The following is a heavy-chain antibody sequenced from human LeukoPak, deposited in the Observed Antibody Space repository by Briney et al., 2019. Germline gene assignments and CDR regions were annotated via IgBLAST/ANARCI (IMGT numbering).Heavy chain of an antibody. V-gene: IGHV1-46*01. D-gene: IGHD1-26*01. CDR3: ARDFGTGGSYYGY. CDR1: GYTFTSYN. J-gene: IGHJ4*02. CDR2: IKPSGGST. Sequence: ASVKVSCKASGYTFTSYNMHWVRQAPGQGLEWMGIIKPSGGSTTYAQKFQGRVTMTRDMSTSTLYMELSSLRSEDTAVYYCARDFGTGGSYYGYWGQGTLVTVSS.